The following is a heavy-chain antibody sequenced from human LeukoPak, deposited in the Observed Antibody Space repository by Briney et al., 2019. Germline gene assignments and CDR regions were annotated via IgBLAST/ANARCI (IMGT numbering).Heavy chain of an antibody. CDR3: ARDFLSVGATTSFDY. Sequence: GGSLRLSCAASGSTFSSYWMHWVRQAPGKGLVWVSRINSDGSSTSYADSVKGRFTISRDNAKNTLYLQMNSLRAEDTAVYYCARDFLSVGATTSFDYWGQGTLVTVSS. CDR2: INSDGSST. D-gene: IGHD1-26*01. CDR1: GSTFSSYW. J-gene: IGHJ4*02. V-gene: IGHV3-74*01.